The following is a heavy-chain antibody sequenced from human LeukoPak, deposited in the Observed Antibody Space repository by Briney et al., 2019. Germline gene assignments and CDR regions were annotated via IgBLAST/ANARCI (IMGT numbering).Heavy chain of an antibody. D-gene: IGHD5-18*01. CDR3: AREPVDTAMPYYYYYGMDV. V-gene: IGHV4-39*07. CDR1: GGSISSSSYY. Sequence: SETLSLTCTVSGGSISSSSYYWGWIRQPPGKGLEWIGCHYYSRSTYYNPSLKSRVTISVDTSKNQFSLKLSSVTAADTAVYYCAREPVDTAMPYYYYYGMDVWGQGTTVTVSS. CDR2: HYYSRST. J-gene: IGHJ6*02.